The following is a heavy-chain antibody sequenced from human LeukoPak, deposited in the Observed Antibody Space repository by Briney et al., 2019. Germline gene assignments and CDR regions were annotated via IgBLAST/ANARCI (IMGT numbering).Heavy chain of an antibody. CDR1: LFTFSTYW. D-gene: IGHD5-12*01. CDR2: IKQDVGDT. J-gene: IGHJ4*02. Sequence: GRTLSLSSAPSLFTFSTYWTTWVRCAPAQGREWGATIKQDVGDTYYMDSVKGGFTIYKDKPKNSLYLRISSLTAAHTAVYYCARGGSRLSDYWGQGTLVTVSS. CDR3: ARGGSRLSDY. V-gene: IGHV3-7*01.